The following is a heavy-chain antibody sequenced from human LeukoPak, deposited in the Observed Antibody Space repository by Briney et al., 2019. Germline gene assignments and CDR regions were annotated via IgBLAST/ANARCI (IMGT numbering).Heavy chain of an antibody. J-gene: IGHJ4*02. CDR3: ARRLGYSYGN. CDR1: GGSFGGYY. D-gene: IGHD5-18*01. CDR2: INHSGST. Sequence: PSETLPLTCAVYGGSFGGYYWSWIRQPPGKGLEWIGEINHSGSTNYNPSLKSRVTISVDTSKNQFSLKLSSVTAADTAVYYCARRLGYSYGNWGQGTLVTVSS. V-gene: IGHV4-34*01.